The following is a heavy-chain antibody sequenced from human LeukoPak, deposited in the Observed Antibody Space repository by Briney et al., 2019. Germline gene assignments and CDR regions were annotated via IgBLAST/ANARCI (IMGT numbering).Heavy chain of an antibody. V-gene: IGHV3-53*01. Sequence: GSLSLSCAASGFTVSSNYMSWVRQAPGKGLEWVSVIYSGGSTYYADSVKGRFTISRDNSKNTLYLQMNSLRAEDTAVYYCARESPRYYYGMDVWGQGTTVTVSS. J-gene: IGHJ6*02. CDR3: ARESPRYYYGMDV. CDR2: IYSGGST. CDR1: GFTVSSNY.